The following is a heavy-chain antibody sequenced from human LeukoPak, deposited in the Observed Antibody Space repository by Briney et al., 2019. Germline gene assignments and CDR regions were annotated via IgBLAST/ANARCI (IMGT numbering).Heavy chain of an antibody. CDR2: IRYDGSNK. D-gene: IGHD4-17*01. Sequence: GGSLRLSCAASGFTFSSYGMHWVRQAPGKGLEWVAFIRYDGSNKYYADSVKGRFTISRDNSKNTLYLQMNSLRAEDTAVYYCAKDGSKCGDYGNWFDPWGQGTLVTVSS. CDR1: GFTFSSYG. V-gene: IGHV3-30*02. J-gene: IGHJ5*02. CDR3: AKDGSKCGDYGNWFDP.